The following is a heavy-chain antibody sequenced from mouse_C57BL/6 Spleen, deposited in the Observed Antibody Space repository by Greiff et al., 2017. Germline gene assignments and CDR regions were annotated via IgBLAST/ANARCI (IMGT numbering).Heavy chain of an antibody. CDR3: ARENGYFRYFDV. CDR2: IHPNSGST. D-gene: IGHD2-3*01. Sequence: QVQLQQPGAELVKPGASVKLSCKASGYTFTSYWMHWVKQRPGQGLEWIGMIHPNSGSTNYNEKFKSKATLTVDKSSSTAYMQLSSLTSGDSAVYYCARENGYFRYFDVWGTGTTVTVSS. J-gene: IGHJ1*03. CDR1: GYTFTSYW. V-gene: IGHV1-64*01.